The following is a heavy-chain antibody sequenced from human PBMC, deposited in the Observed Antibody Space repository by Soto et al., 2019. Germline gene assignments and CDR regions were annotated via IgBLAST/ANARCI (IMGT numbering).Heavy chain of an antibody. D-gene: IGHD1-1*01. CDR3: ANGDPHYNFILNIDY. CDR2: INGSGRRT. Sequence: GGSLRLSCAVSGFTVSSYAMSWVRQAPGKGLEWVSTINGSGRRTYYADSVKGRFTISRDNSKNTLYLQMSSLRAEDTAVYYCANGDPHYNFILNIDYWGQGTLVTVSS. CDR1: GFTVSSYA. V-gene: IGHV3-23*01. J-gene: IGHJ4*02.